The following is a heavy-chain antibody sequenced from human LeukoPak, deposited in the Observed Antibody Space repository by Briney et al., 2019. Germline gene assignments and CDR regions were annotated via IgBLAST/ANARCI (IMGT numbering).Heavy chain of an antibody. CDR3: ARGSIAVARGAFDI. Sequence: ASVKVSCKASGYTFTGYYMHWVRQAPGQGLEWMGWINPNSGGTNYAQKFQGRVTMTRDTSISTAYVELSSLRSEDTAVYYCARGSIAVARGAFDIWGQGTMVTVSS. CDR1: GYTFTGYY. V-gene: IGHV1-2*02. D-gene: IGHD6-19*01. CDR2: INPNSGGT. J-gene: IGHJ3*02.